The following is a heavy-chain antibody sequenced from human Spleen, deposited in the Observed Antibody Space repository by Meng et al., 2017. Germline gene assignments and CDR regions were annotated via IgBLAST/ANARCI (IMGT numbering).Heavy chain of an antibody. J-gene: IGHJ6*02. V-gene: IGHV3-23*01. D-gene: IGHD3-10*01. CDR1: GFPFSIYA. Sequence: GESLKISCAASGFPFSIYAMNWVRQAPGKGLEWVSGISGSGGSTYYADSVRGRFTISRDNSKNTLYLQMNSLRVEDTALYYCAKVTGPFYGSGSYYDMDVWGQGTTVTVSS. CDR3: AKVTGPFYGSGSYYDMDV. CDR2: ISGSGGST.